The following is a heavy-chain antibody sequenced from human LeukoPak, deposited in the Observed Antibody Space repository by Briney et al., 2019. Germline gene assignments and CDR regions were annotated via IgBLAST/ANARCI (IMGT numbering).Heavy chain of an antibody. V-gene: IGHV3-74*01. D-gene: IGHD6-19*01. CDR2: INTDGSSS. CDR3: AKSSGWEYYYYYMDV. Sequence: PGGSLRLSCADSGFTFSSYWMHWVRQAPGKGLMWVSRINTDGSSSNYAGSVKGRFTISRDNAKNTLYLQMNSLRAEDTAVYYCAKSSGWEYYYYYMDVWGKGTTVTISS. CDR1: GFTFSSYW. J-gene: IGHJ6*03.